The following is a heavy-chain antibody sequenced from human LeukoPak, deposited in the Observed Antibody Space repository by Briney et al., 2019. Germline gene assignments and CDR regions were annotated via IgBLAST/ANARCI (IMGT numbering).Heavy chain of an antibody. CDR3: ARRLTQYDCFDP. J-gene: IGHJ5*02. CDR1: GDSVSSNSVT. D-gene: IGHD2-2*01. V-gene: IGHV6-1*01. CDR2: TYYRSTWYN. Sequence: SQTLSLTCAISGDSVSSNSVTWNWIRQSPSRGLEWLGRTYYRSTWYNDYAASVRGRITVNPDTSKNQFSLHLNSVTSEDTAVYYCARRLTQYDCFDPWGQGILVTVSS.